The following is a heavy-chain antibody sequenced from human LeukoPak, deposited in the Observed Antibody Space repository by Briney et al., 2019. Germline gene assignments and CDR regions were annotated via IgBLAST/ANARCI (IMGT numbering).Heavy chain of an antibody. V-gene: IGHV4-34*01. CDR2: INHSGST. D-gene: IGHD3-22*01. J-gene: IGHJ5*02. Sequence: SETLSLTCAVYGGSFSGYYWSWIRQPPGKGLEWIGEINHSGSTNYNPSLKSRVTISVDTSKNQLSLRLSSVTAADTAVYYCARGWYYYDSSGSIDPWGQGTLVTVSS. CDR1: GGSFSGYY. CDR3: ARGWYYYDSSGSIDP.